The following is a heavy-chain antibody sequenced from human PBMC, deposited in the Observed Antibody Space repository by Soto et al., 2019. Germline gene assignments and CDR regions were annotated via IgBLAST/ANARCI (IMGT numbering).Heavy chain of an antibody. Sequence: GGSLRLSCASSGFTFSSYAMSWVRQAPGKGLEWVSGISGSGGITYYADSVKGRFTISRDNSKNTLYLQLNSLRAEDTAVYYCAQSKVGATSNYYDYWGQGTLVTVSS. CDR2: ISGSGGIT. V-gene: IGHV3-23*01. D-gene: IGHD1-26*01. CDR3: AQSKVGATSNYYDY. CDR1: GFTFSSYA. J-gene: IGHJ4*02.